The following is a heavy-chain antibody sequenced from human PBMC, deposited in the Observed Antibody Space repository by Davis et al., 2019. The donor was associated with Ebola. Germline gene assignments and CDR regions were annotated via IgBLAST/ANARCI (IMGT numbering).Heavy chain of an antibody. Sequence: PGGSLRLSCVGSGLTFSDYAMGWVRQAPGKGLEWVSGISGSGVTTYYADSVTGRFTVSRDNFRDTLYLQMNSLRAEDTAVYYCAKDHLHAHYYDYWGQGTLVTVSS. J-gene: IGHJ4*02. CDR1: GLTFSDYA. V-gene: IGHV3-23*01. CDR3: AKDHLHAHYYDY. CDR2: ISGSGVTT.